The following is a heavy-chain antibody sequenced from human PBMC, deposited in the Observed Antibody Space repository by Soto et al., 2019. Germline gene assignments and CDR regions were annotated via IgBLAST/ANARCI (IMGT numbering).Heavy chain of an antibody. J-gene: IGHJ3*02. CDR1: GFTFSSYG. D-gene: IGHD3-10*01. CDR3: ARGITSGSAFDI. V-gene: IGHV3-33*01. Sequence: QVQLVESGGGVVQPGGSLRLSCAASGFTFSSYGMHWVRQAPGKGLEWVAVIWYDGSNKYYADSVKGRFTISRDNSKNTLYLQMNSLRAEDTAVYYCARGITSGSAFDIWGQGTMVTVSS. CDR2: IWYDGSNK.